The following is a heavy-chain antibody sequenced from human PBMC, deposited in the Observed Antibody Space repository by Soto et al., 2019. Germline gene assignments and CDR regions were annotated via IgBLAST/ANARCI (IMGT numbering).Heavy chain of an antibody. V-gene: IGHV1-2*02. Sequence: GASVKVSCKASGYTFTGYYMHWVRQAPGQGLEWMGWINPNSGGTNYAQKFQGRVTMTRDTSISTAYMELSRLRSDDTAVYYCARFKGGLVVPAAQPHSYYGMDVWGQGTTVTVSS. D-gene: IGHD2-2*01. CDR3: ARFKGGLVVPAAQPHSYYGMDV. CDR2: INPNSGGT. J-gene: IGHJ6*02. CDR1: GYTFTGYY.